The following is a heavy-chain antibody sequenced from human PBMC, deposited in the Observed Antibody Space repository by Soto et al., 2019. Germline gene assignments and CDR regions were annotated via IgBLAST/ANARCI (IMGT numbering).Heavy chain of an antibody. CDR3: ARVRQRVGYSYYYMDV. Sequence: QVQLLQSGAEVKKPGASVKVSCKASGYTFTKYGIACVRQAPGQGLEWMGWISAYNGDTHYRQRLQGRFNRTTDTSTSTADMELTGLRSDDTAVYYCARVRQRVGYSYYYMDVWGKGNTGTGSS. CDR1: GYTFTKYG. V-gene: IGHV1-18*01. D-gene: IGHD6-6*01. CDR2: ISAYNGDT. J-gene: IGHJ6*03.